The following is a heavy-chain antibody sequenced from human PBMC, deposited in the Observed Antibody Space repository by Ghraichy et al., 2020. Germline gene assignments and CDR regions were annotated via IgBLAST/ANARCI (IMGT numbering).Heavy chain of an antibody. CDR1: GFTFSGSA. D-gene: IGHD2-2*01. Sequence: GGSLRLSCAASGFTFSGSAMHWVRQASGKGLEWVGRIRSKANSYATAYAASVKGRFTISRDDSKNTAYLQMNSLKTEDTAVYYCTRPRYCSSTSCYGYLDVWGKGTTVTVSS. CDR2: IRSKANSYAT. V-gene: IGHV3-73*01. J-gene: IGHJ6*03. CDR3: TRPRYCSSTSCYGYLDV.